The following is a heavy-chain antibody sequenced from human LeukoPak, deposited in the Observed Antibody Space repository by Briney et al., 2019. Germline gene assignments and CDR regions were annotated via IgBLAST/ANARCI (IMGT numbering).Heavy chain of an antibody. D-gene: IGHD3-16*01. CDR3: ATEGLRYSHH. V-gene: IGHV1-24*01. CDR1: GYTRTELS. Sequence: ASVKVSCKISGYTRTELSMHWVRQAPGKGLEWMGGFDAEFGKTIYAQRFQGRVTMTEDTSTGTSYMELSSLRSDDTAVYYCATEGLRYSHHWGQGTLVTVSS. J-gene: IGHJ1*01. CDR2: FDAEFGKT.